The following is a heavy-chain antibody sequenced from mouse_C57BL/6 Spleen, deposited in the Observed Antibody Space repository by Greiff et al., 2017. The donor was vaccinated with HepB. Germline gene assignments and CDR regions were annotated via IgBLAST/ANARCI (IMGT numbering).Heavy chain of an antibody. Sequence: EVQLQQSGAELVKPAASLKLSCTASGYNIKDIYFHWVKQRPEKGLERIRRTDPANGNTKYDPKYQGNATITADTSSNTAYLQLSSLTSEDTAVYYCRISTINAWGQGTTLTVSS. CDR3: RISTINA. J-gene: IGHJ2*01. D-gene: IGHD5-2*01. V-gene: IGHV14-3*02. CDR2: TDPANGNT. CDR1: GYNIKDIY.